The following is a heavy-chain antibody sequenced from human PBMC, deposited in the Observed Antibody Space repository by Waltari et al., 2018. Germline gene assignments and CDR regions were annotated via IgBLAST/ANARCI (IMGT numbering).Heavy chain of an antibody. CDR1: ELIVSSNY. V-gene: IGHV3-53*02. Sequence: EVQLVETGGGLIQPGGSLKISCAASELIVSSNYMSWVRQAPGKGLEWVSVIYSGGGTNYAGSVKGRFTSSRDNSKNTLHLQMNSLRAEDTAVYYCARVSLRDYYYGMDVWGQGTTVTVSS. J-gene: IGHJ6*02. CDR2: IYSGGGT. CDR3: ARVSLRDYYYGMDV.